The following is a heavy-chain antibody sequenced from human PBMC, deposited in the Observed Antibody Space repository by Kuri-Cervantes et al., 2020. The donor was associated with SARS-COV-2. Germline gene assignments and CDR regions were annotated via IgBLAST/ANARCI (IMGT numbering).Heavy chain of an antibody. CDR1: GFTFSSFD. CDR2: ISYDGSNK. D-gene: IGHD2-2*01. Sequence: GESLKISCAASGFTFSSFDIHWVRQAPGKGLEWVAVISYDGSNKYYADSVKGRFTISRDNSKNTLYLQMNSLRAEDTAVYYCAKEGRVPAARYYYYGMDVWGQGTTVTVSS. CDR3: AKEGRVPAARYYYYGMDV. J-gene: IGHJ6*02. V-gene: IGHV3-33*05.